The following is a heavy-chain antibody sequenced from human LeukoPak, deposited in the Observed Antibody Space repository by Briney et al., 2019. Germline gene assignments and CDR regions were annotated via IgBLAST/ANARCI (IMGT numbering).Heavy chain of an antibody. CDR1: GGTFSSYA. Sequence: SVKVSYKASGGTFSSYAISWVRQAPGQGLEWMGGIIPIFGTANYAQKFQGRVTITTDESTSTAYMELSSLRSEDTAVYYCARRGDYDSSGYLDAFDIWGQGTMVTVSS. D-gene: IGHD3-22*01. V-gene: IGHV1-69*05. CDR2: IIPIFGTA. J-gene: IGHJ3*02. CDR3: ARRGDYDSSGYLDAFDI.